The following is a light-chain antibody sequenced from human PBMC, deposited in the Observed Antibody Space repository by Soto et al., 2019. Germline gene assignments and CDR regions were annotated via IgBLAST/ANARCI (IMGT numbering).Light chain of an antibody. CDR3: QQYRT. V-gene: IGKV1-17*01. J-gene: IGKJ1*01. CDR2: DAS. Sequence: DIQITQSPSSLSASVGDGVPITCRASQGIGTDLGWYRQKPGRAPERLIYDASSLETGVPSRFSGSGSGTEFTLTISSLQPEDFATYYCQQYRTFGQGTKVDIK. CDR1: QGIGTD.